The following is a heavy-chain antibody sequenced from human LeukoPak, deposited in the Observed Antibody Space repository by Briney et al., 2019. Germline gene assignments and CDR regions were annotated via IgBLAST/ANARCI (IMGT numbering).Heavy chain of an antibody. CDR2: ISPNSGGT. CDR3: AKNRAGDYADY. Sequence: ASVKISCKASGYTFTDYYVHWVRQAPGQGLEWMGRISPNSGGTNYAQKFRRRLTVTRDTSTSTAYMELSSLRSDDTAVYYCAKNRAGDYADYWGQGTLVTVSS. CDR1: GYTFTDYY. J-gene: IGHJ4*02. D-gene: IGHD4-17*01. V-gene: IGHV1-2*06.